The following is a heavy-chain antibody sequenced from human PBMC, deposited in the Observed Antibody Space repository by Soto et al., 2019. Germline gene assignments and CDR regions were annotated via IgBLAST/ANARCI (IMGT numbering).Heavy chain of an antibody. Sequence: SETLSLTCTVSGGSISSYYWSWIRQPPGKGLEWIGYIYYSGSTNYNPSLKSRVTISVDTSKNQFSLKLSSVTAADTAVYYCARRYSSGWYPLQIDYWGQGTLVTVSS. CDR1: GGSISSYY. D-gene: IGHD6-19*01. CDR3: ARRYSSGWYPLQIDY. J-gene: IGHJ4*02. V-gene: IGHV4-59*01. CDR2: IYYSGST.